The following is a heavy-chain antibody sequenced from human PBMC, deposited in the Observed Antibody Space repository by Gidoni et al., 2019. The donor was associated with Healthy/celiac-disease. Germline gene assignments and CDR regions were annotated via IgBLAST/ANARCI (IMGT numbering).Heavy chain of an antibody. J-gene: IGHJ6*04. V-gene: IGHV3-30*18. CDR3: AKDHHIWSGYHVAHYGMDV. D-gene: IGHD3-3*02. CDR1: GFTFSSYG. CDR2: ISYDGSNK. Sequence: QVQLVESGGGVVQPGRSLRLSCAASGFTFSSYGMHWVRQAPGKGLEWVAVISYDGSNKYYADSVKGRFTISRDNSKNTLYLQMNSLRAEDTAVYYCAKDHHIWSGYHVAHYGMDVWGKGTTVTVSS.